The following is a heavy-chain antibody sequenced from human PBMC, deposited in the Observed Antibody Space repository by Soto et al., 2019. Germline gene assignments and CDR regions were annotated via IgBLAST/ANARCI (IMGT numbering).Heavy chain of an antibody. V-gene: IGHV3-23*01. J-gene: IGHJ4*02. CDR2: ISGSGGST. Sequence: GESLKISCAASGFTFSSYAMSWVRQAPGKGLEWVSAISGSGGSTYYADSVKGRFTISRDNSKNTLYLQMNSLRAEDTAVYYCAKSYDYYDSSGPLSDFDYWGQGTRVTVSS. D-gene: IGHD3-22*01. CDR3: AKSYDYYDSSGPLSDFDY. CDR1: GFTFSSYA.